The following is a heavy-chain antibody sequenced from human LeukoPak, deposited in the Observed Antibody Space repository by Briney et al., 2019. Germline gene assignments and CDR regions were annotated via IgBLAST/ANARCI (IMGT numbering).Heavy chain of an antibody. V-gene: IGHV1-18*01. D-gene: IGHD3-22*01. CDR3: ATVEGGYYDSSGPYYFDY. CDR2: ISAYNGNT. CDR1: GYTFTSYG. J-gene: IGHJ4*02. Sequence: ASVKVSCKASGYTFTSYGISWVRQAPGQGLEWMGWISAYNGNTNYAQKLQGRVTMTTDTSTSTAYMELRSLRSDDTAVYYCATVEGGYYDSSGPYYFDYWGQGTLVTVSS.